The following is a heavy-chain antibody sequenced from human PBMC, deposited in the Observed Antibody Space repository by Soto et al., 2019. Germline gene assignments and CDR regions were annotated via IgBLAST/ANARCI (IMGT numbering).Heavy chain of an antibody. CDR3: ARVPDDYDDAFDI. Sequence: GGSLRLSCAASGFTFSSYAMHGVRQAPGKGLEWVAVISYDGSNKYYADSVKGRFTISRDNSKNTLYLQMNSLRAEDTAVYYCARVPDDYDDAFDIWGQGTMVPVSS. V-gene: IGHV3-30-3*01. CDR2: ISYDGSNK. D-gene: IGHD4-17*01. J-gene: IGHJ3*02. CDR1: GFTFSSYA.